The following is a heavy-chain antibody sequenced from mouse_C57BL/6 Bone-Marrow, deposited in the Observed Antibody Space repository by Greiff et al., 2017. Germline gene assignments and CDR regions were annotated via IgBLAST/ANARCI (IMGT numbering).Heavy chain of an antibody. CDR3: ARAYCYAKGAWFDY. CDR1: GYTFTSYW. V-gene: IGHV1-72*01. CDR2: IDPNGGGT. D-gene: IGHD1-1*01. J-gene: IGHJ3*01. Sequence: VQLQQPGAELVKPGASVKLSCKASGYTFTSYWMHWVKQRPGRGLEWIGRIDPNGGGTKYNEKFKSKATLTVDKPSSTAYMQLSSLTSEDSAVYDCARAYCYAKGAWFDYWGQGTLVTVSA.